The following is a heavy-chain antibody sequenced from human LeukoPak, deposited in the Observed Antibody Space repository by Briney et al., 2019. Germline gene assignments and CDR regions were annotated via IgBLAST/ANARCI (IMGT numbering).Heavy chain of an antibody. J-gene: IGHJ4*02. V-gene: IGHV3-15*01. CDR1: GFTFSNAW. Sequence: PGGSLRLSCAASGFTFSNAWMSWVRQAPGKGLEWVGRIKSKTDGGTTNYAAPVKGRFTISRDDSNNTLYLQMNSLKTEDTAVYYCATASLLGTIPGVYWGRGTLVTVSS. CDR2: IKSKTDGGTT. CDR3: ATASLLGTIPGVY. D-gene: IGHD3-9*01.